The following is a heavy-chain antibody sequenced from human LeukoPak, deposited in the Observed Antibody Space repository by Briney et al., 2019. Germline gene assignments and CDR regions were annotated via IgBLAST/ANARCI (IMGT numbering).Heavy chain of an antibody. CDR2: ISGSGGST. D-gene: IGHD2-2*01. CDR3: AKQYCSSTSCYPSYYYFYMDV. J-gene: IGHJ6*03. Sequence: PGGSLRLSCAASGFTFSSYAMSWVRQAPGKGLEWVSAISGSGGSTYYADSVKGRFTISRDNSKNTLYLQMNSLRAEDTAVYYCAKQYCSSTSCYPSYYYFYMDVWGKGTTVTVSS. CDR1: GFTFSSYA. V-gene: IGHV3-23*01.